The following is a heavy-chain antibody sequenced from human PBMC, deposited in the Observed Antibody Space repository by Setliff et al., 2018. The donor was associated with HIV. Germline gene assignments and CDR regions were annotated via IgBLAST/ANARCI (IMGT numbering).Heavy chain of an antibody. CDR1: GFTFRNYD. CDR2: IGTVGAT. V-gene: IGHV3-13*01. D-gene: IGHD2-8*01. CDR3: VRARYCANGVCYTNYYYAMGV. Sequence: PGGSLRLSCAVAGFTFRNYDMHWVRQAPGKGLEWVSGIGTVGATFYPDSVKGRFTISIEDAKNTLYLQMNSLGAEDTAVYYCVRARYCANGVCYTNYYYAMGVWGQGTTVTVSS. J-gene: IGHJ6*02.